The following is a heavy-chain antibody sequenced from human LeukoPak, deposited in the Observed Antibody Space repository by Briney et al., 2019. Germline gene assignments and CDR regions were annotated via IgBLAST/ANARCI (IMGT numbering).Heavy chain of an antibody. D-gene: IGHD2-2*01. CDR1: GLNFSNYA. CDR3: AKDRSSSTSCSNY. Sequence: GGSLRLSCAASGLNFSNYAMTWVRQAPGKGLEWVSDVTASSSNTYYADSVKGRFTISRDNSKNMLYLEMNSLRVEDTAIYYCAKDRSSSTSCSNYWGRGTLVTVSS. CDR2: VTASSSNT. V-gene: IGHV3-23*01. J-gene: IGHJ4*02.